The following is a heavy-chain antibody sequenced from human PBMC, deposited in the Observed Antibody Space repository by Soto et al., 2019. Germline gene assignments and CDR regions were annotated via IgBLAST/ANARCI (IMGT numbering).Heavy chain of an antibody. CDR2: IYNSGST. J-gene: IGHJ5*02. CDR3: AREEVAYYGSGSYNWFDP. CDR1: GGSINSGGYY. V-gene: IGHV4-31*03. Sequence: PSETLSLTCTVSGGSINSGGYYWSWIRQHPGKGLDLIGYIYNSGSTYYNPSLKSRITISVDTSKNQFSLKLSSVTVADTAVYYCAREEVAYYGSGSYNWFDPWGQGTLVTVSS. D-gene: IGHD3-10*01.